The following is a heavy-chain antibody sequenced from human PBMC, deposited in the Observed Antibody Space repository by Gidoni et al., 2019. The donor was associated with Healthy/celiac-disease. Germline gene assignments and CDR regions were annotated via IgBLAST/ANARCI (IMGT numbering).Heavy chain of an antibody. Sequence: EVQLVESGGGLVQPGGSLRLSCAASGFTFSSYWRSWVRQAPGKGLGWVANIKQDGSEKYYVDSVKGRFTISRDNAKNSLYLQMNSLRAEDTAVYYCARVSIRDDSSHYFDYWGQGTLVTVSS. CDR3: ARVSIRDDSSHYFDY. CDR1: GFTFSSYW. J-gene: IGHJ4*02. CDR2: IKQDGSEK. D-gene: IGHD3-22*01. V-gene: IGHV3-7*01.